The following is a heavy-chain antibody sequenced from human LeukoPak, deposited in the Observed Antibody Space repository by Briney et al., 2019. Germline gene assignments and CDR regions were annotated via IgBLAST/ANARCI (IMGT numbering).Heavy chain of an antibody. Sequence: SETLSLTCTVSGGSISSGDYYWSWIRQPPGKGLEWIGYIYYSGSTYYNPSLKSRVTISVDTSKNQFSLKLSSVTAADTAVYYCTRGLNELYFDHWGQRTLVTVSS. CDR3: TRGLNELYFDH. CDR2: IYYSGST. V-gene: IGHV4-30-4*08. D-gene: IGHD1-1*01. J-gene: IGHJ4*02. CDR1: GGSISSGDYY.